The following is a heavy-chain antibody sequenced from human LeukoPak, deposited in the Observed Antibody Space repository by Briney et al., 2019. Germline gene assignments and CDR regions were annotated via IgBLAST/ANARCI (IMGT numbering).Heavy chain of an antibody. CDR2: ISAYNGNT. CDR3: ARDRYDFWSGKGTTFDY. J-gene: IGHJ4*02. Sequence: ASVKVSCKASGYTFTSYGISWVRQAPGQGLEWMGWISAYNGNTNYAQKLQGRVTMTTDTSTSTAYMELRSLRSDDTAVYYCARDRYDFWSGKGTTFDYWAREPWSPSPQ. V-gene: IGHV1-18*01. D-gene: IGHD3-3*01. CDR1: GYTFTSYG.